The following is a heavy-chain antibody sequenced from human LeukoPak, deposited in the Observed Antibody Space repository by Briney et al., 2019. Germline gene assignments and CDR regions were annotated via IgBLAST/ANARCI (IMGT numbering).Heavy chain of an antibody. Sequence: ASVKVSCKASGYTFTGYYIHWVRQAPGQGLEWMGWISAYNGNTNYAQKLQGRVTMTTDTSTSTAYMELRSLRSDDTAVYYCARVMAPYTYYYGSSGYSGLDYWGQGTLVTVSS. CDR2: ISAYNGNT. J-gene: IGHJ4*02. D-gene: IGHD3-22*01. CDR1: GYTFTGYY. CDR3: ARVMAPYTYYYGSSGYSGLDY. V-gene: IGHV1-18*04.